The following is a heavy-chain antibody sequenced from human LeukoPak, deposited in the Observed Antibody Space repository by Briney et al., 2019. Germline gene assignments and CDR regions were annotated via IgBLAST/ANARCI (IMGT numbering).Heavy chain of an antibody. CDR3: ATAYSSGWYSDY. J-gene: IGHJ4*02. D-gene: IGHD6-19*01. Sequence: ASVKVSCKVSGYTLTELSMHWVRQAPGKGLEWMGGFDPEDGETIYAQMFQGRVTMTEDTSTDTAYMELSSLRSEDTAVYYCATAYSSGWYSDYWGQGTLVTVSS. CDR1: GYTLTELS. CDR2: FDPEDGET. V-gene: IGHV1-24*01.